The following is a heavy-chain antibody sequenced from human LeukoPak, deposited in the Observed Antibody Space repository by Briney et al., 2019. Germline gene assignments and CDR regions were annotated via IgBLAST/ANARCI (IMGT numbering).Heavy chain of an antibody. Sequence: PGGSLRLSCAASGLTSSSYWMHWVSHPPGGVLVWVSRINSDGSNKSYADSAKGRFTITRDNAKNTLYLQTNSLRAEDTAVYYCARDGPVQWLASFDYWGQGTLVTVSS. CDR3: ARDGPVQWLASFDY. D-gene: IGHD6-19*01. CDR1: GLTSSSYW. CDR2: INSDGSNK. J-gene: IGHJ4*02. V-gene: IGHV3-74*01.